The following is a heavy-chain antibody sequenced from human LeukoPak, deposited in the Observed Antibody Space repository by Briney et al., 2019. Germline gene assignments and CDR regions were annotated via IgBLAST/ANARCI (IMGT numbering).Heavy chain of an antibody. CDR1: GVSLNHYY. Sequence: SETLSLTCAVYGVSLNHYYWTWIRQPPGKGLEWIGYIYFTGNTYYNSSLKSRLTISFEPSNIQFSLRLSSVTAADTAIYYCARLKTGYYFDSWGQGTLVTVSA. V-gene: IGHV4-59*06. J-gene: IGHJ4*02. CDR2: IYFTGNT. CDR3: ARLKTGYYFDS. D-gene: IGHD3-9*01.